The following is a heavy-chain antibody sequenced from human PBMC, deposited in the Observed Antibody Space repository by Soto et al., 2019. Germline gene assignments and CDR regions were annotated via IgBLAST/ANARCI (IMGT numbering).Heavy chain of an antibody. CDR1: GGSLSSYW. Sequence: SETLSLTCTVSGGSLSSYWWSWIRQPPGKGLEWIGYIYYTGSTNYNPSLKSRVTISLDASKNQFSLKLSSVTAADTAVYYCARGPPGSGAFDIWGQGTMVTVSS. J-gene: IGHJ3*02. CDR3: ARGPPGSGAFDI. V-gene: IGHV4-59*01. CDR2: IYYTGST.